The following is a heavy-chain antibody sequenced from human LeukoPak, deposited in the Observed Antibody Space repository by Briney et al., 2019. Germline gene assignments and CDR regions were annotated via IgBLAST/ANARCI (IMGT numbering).Heavy chain of an antibody. CDR2: IIPIFGTA. V-gene: IGHV1-69*05. D-gene: IGHD6-6*01. CDR1: GGAFSSYA. J-gene: IGHJ4*02. CDR3: ARSIAARRVGFDY. Sequence: SVKVSCKASGGAFSSYAISWVRQAPGQGLEWMGGIIPIFGTANYAQKFQGRVTITTDESTSTAYMELSSLRSEDTAVYYCARSIAARRVGFDYWGQGTLVTVSS.